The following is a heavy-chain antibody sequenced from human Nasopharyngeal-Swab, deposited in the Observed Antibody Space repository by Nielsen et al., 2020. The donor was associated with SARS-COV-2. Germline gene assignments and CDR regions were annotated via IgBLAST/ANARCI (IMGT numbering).Heavy chain of an antibody. CDR1: GYSFTNYW. CDR3: ARLIIGSGPFDP. Sequence: GASLKISCHGSGYSFTNYWIVWVRQMPGKGLEWMGTIDPRDSYITYSPSFQGHVTISTDKSINTAYLQWSSLKASDTAMYYCARLIIGSGPFDPWGQGTLVTVSS. J-gene: IGHJ5*02. D-gene: IGHD3-10*01. V-gene: IGHV5-10-1*01. CDR2: IDPRDSYI.